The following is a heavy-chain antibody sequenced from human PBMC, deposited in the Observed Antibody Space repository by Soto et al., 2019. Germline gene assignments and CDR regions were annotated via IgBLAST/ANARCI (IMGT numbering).Heavy chain of an antibody. CDR1: GGSVSSGSYY. Sequence: PSETLSLTCTVSGGSVSSGSYYWSWIRQPPGKGLEWIGYIYYSGSTNYNPSLKSRVTISVDTSKNQFSLKLSSVTAADTAVYYCAREFEYSYGYVYYYYGMDVWGQGTTVTVSS. D-gene: IGHD5-18*01. V-gene: IGHV4-61*01. CDR2: IYYSGST. J-gene: IGHJ6*02. CDR3: AREFEYSYGYVYYYYGMDV.